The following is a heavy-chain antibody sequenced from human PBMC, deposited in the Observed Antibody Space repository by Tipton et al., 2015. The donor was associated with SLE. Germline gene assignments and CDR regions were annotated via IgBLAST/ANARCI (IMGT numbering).Heavy chain of an antibody. CDR3: ARQNGGISGWFDP. D-gene: IGHD2-21*01. Sequence: SGFTFSSYGMHWVRQAPGKGLEWVAVIWYDGSNKYYADSVKGRFTISRDNSKNTLYLQMNSLRAEDTAVYYCARQNGGISGWFDPWGQGTLVTVSS. CDR2: IWYDGSNK. CDR1: GFTFSSYG. V-gene: IGHV3-33*01. J-gene: IGHJ5*02.